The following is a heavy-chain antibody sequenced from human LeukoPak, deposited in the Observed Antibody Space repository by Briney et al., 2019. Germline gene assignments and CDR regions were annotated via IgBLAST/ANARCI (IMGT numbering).Heavy chain of an antibody. CDR3: AKDEIFGNSWTFDY. J-gene: IGHJ4*02. Sequence: GESLRLSCAASGFTFSSYGMHWVRQAPGKGLEWVAFIRYDGTTKYYADSVKGRFTSSRDNSKNTLYLQMNSLKPEDTAVYYCAKDEIFGNSWTFDYWGQRTLVTVSS. CDR1: GFTFSSYG. CDR2: IRYDGTTK. D-gene: IGHD6-13*01. V-gene: IGHV3-30*02.